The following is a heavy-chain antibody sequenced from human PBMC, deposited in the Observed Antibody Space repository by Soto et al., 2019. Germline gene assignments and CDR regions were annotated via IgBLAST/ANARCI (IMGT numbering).Heavy chain of an antibody. V-gene: IGHV1-69*13. D-gene: IGHD5-12*01. Sequence: SVKVSCKASGGTFSSYAISWVRQAPGQGLEWMGGIIPIFGTANYAQKFQGRVTITVDESTSTAYMELSSLRSEDTAVYYCARGNSGYVQSYNWFDPWGQGTLVTVSS. CDR3: ARGNSGYVQSYNWFDP. CDR2: IIPIFGTA. CDR1: GGTFSSYA. J-gene: IGHJ5*02.